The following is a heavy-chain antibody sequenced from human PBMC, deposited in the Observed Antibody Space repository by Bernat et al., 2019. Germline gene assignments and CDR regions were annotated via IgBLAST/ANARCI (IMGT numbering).Heavy chain of an antibody. CDR3: ATGGGQFGVDY. CDR2: LKSKAVGGTT. Sequence: EVQLVESGGGLIKPGGSLRLSCATSGFTFSNAWMNWVRQAPGKGLEWVCRLKSKAVGGTTDYAAPVKGRFTISRDDSKKMVYLEMDSLKAEDTAVYYCATGGGQFGVDYWGQGALVTVSS. CDR1: GFTFSNAW. V-gene: IGHV3-15*07. D-gene: IGHD2-8*01. J-gene: IGHJ4*02.